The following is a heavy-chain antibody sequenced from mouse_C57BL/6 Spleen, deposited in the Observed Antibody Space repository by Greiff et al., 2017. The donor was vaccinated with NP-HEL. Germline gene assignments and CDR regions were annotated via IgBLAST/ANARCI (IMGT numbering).Heavy chain of an antibody. V-gene: IGHV1-80*01. Sequence: VQLQQSGAELVKPGASVKISCKASGYAFSSYWMNWVKQRPGKGLEWIGQIYPGDGDTNYNGKFKGKATLTADKSSSTAYMQLSSLTSEDSAVYFCAREGPFITTVVEGAMDYWGQGTSVTVSS. CDR2: IYPGDGDT. D-gene: IGHD1-1*01. CDR1: GYAFSSYW. CDR3: AREGPFITTVVEGAMDY. J-gene: IGHJ4*01.